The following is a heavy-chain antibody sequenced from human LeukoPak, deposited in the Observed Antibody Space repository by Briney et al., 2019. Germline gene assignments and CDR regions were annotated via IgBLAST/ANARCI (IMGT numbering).Heavy chain of an antibody. CDR3: AKRRGTAMVYDAFDI. V-gene: IGHV3-15*01. J-gene: IGHJ3*02. CDR2: IKSKFDGGAI. D-gene: IGHD5-18*01. CDR1: GFIFDNLW. Sequence: GGSLRLSCAASGFIFDNLWMTWVRQTPGRGLVWVGRIKSKFDGGAIDYAAPVKTRFIISRDDSRNMLYLQMNSLRAEDTAVYYCAKRRGTAMVYDAFDIWGQGTMVTVSS.